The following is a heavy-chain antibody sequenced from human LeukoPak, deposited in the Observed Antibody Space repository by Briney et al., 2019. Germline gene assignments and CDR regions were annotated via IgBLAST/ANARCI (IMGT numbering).Heavy chain of an antibody. CDR3: ARGRYSSSWYAPQYYFDY. CDR2: TYYRSKWYN. V-gene: IGHV6-1*01. D-gene: IGHD6-13*01. CDR1: GDSVSSNSAA. Sequence: SQTLSLTCAISGDSVSSNSAAWNWIRQSPSRGLEWLGRTYYRSKWYNDYTVSVKSRITINPDTSKNQFSLQLNSVTPEDTAVYYCARGRYSSSWYAPQYYFDYWGQGTLVTVSS. J-gene: IGHJ4*02.